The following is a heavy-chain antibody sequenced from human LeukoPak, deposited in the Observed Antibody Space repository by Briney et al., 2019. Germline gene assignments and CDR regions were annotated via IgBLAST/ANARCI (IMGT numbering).Heavy chain of an antibody. D-gene: IGHD6-13*01. J-gene: IGHJ4*02. CDR3: ARGDRRRPPSSIGWYSENIFDY. Sequence: ASVKVSCKAFGYTFTDFYMNWVRQAPGQGLEWMGIINPSGASTRYAQKFQGRVTMTRDTSTSTVYMEVSSLRSEDTAVYYCARGDRRRPPSSIGWYSENIFDYWGQGTLVTVSS. V-gene: IGHV1-46*01. CDR2: INPSGAST. CDR1: GYTFTDFY.